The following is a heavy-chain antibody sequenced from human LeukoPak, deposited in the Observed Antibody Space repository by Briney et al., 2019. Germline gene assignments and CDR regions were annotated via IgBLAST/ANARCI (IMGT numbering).Heavy chain of an antibody. Sequence: PGGSLRLSCAASGFTFSSYTMSWVRQAPGKGLEWVSTITTSDGNTYYADSVKGRFTVSRDNSKNTLFLQMNSLRAEDTAVYYCAGDYVLCYWGQGTLVTVSS. J-gene: IGHJ4*02. CDR1: GFTFSSYT. CDR2: ITTSDGNT. CDR3: AGDYVLCY. D-gene: IGHD4-17*01. V-gene: IGHV3-23*01.